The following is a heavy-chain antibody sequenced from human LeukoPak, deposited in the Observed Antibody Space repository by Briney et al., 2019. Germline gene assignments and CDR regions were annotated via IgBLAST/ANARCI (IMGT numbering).Heavy chain of an antibody. D-gene: IGHD3-22*01. CDR2: IYPVDSDT. V-gene: IGHV5-51*01. J-gene: IGHJ4*02. Sequence: HGESLKISCKGSGYRFSTYWIGWVRQMPGKGLEWMGIIYPVDSDTRYSPSFQGQVTISADKSITTAYLQWSNLKASDTAMYYCARHPPPSHFDSSGYYFPFDYWGQGTLVTVSS. CDR1: GYRFSTYW. CDR3: ARHPPPSHFDSSGYYFPFDY.